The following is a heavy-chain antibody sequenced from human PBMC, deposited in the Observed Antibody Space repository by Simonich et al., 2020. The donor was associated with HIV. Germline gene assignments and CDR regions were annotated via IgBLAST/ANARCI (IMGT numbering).Heavy chain of an antibody. V-gene: IGHV1-2*02. CDR2: IKPNSGGK. J-gene: IGHJ3*02. D-gene: IGHD3-22*01. Sequence: QVHLVQSGAEVKKPGALVKVSCKSSGYTFTGYYMPCVRQAPGQGLGWRGWIKPNSGGKNYEEKFQGGVTMTRDTSISTAYRELSRLRSDDTAGYYCARGPASTVVVYDAFDIWGQGTMVTVSS. CDR1: GYTFTGYY. CDR3: ARGPASTVVVYDAFDI.